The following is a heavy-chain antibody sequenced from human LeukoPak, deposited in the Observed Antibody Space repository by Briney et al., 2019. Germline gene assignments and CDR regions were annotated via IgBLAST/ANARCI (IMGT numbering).Heavy chain of an antibody. D-gene: IGHD2-15*01. J-gene: IGHJ4*02. V-gene: IGHV1-18*01. CDR1: GGTFSSYA. CDR3: ARDDTGGRCYSCYFDY. Sequence: GASVKVSCKASGGTFSSYAISWVRQAPGQGLEWMGWISVYNGNAKYAQKLQGRVTMTTDTSTSTAYMELRSLRSDDTAVYYCARDDTGGRCYSCYFDYWGQGTLVTVSS. CDR2: ISVYNGNA.